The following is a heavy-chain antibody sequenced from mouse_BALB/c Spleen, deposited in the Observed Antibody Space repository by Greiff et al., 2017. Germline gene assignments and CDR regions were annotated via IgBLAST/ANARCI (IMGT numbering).Heavy chain of an antibody. CDR2: INSNGGST. CDR3: ARHTGGNYLLRYAMDY. CDR1: GFTFSSYY. Sequence: EVMLVESGGGLVQPGGSMKLSCAASGFTFSSYYMSWVRQTPEKRLELVAAINSNGGSTYYPDTVKGRFTISRDNAKNTLYLQMSSLKSEDTALYYCARHTGGNYLLRYAMDYWGQGTSVTVSS. D-gene: IGHD2-1*01. V-gene: IGHV5-6-2*01. J-gene: IGHJ4*01.